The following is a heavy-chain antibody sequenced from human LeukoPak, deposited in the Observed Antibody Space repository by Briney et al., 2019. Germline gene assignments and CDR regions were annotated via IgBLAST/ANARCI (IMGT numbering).Heavy chain of an antibody. J-gene: IGHJ6*03. V-gene: IGHV1-8*03. D-gene: IGHD4-11*01. CDR2: MNPNSGNT. CDR1: GYTFTSYD. Sequence: GASVKVSCKASGYTFTSYDINWVRQATGQGLEWMGWMNPNSGNTGYAQKFQGRVTITRNTSISTAYMELSSLRSEDTAVYYCARGNDYGNYRMGVYYYYMDVWGKGTTVTVSS. CDR3: ARGNDYGNYRMGVYYYYMDV.